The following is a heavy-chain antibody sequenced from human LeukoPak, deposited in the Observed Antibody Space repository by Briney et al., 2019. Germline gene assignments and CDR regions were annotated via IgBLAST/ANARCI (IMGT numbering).Heavy chain of an antibody. V-gene: IGHV1-2*02. D-gene: IGHD1-26*01. CDR3: ASVYREGYYYYYYMDV. CDR2: INPNSGGT. J-gene: IGHJ6*03. Sequence: GASVKVSCKASGYTFTGYYMHWLRQPPAQGREWMGWINPNSGGTNYAHKLQGRVTMTRDTSISTAYMELSRLRSGDTAVYYCASVYREGYYYYYYMDVWGKGTTVTVSS. CDR1: GYTFTGYY.